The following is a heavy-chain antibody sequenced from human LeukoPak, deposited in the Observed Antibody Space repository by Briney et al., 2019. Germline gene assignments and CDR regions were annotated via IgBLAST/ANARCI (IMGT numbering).Heavy chain of an antibody. CDR1: GGSISSSSYY. Sequence: SETLSLTCTVSGGSISSSSYYWGWIRQPPGKGLEWIGSIYYSGSTYYNPSLKSRVTISVDTSKNQFSLKLSSVTAADTAVYYCARQGYSSSWYVDYYYYYMDVWGKGTTVTVSS. V-gene: IGHV4-39*07. CDR3: ARQGYSSSWYVDYYYYYMDV. J-gene: IGHJ6*03. CDR2: IYYSGST. D-gene: IGHD6-13*01.